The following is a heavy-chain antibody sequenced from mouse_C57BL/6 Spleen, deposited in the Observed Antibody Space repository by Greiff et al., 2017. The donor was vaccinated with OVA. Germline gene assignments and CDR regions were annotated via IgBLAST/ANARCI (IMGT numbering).Heavy chain of an antibody. V-gene: IGHV1-82*01. J-gene: IGHJ2*01. CDR2: IYPGDGDT. D-gene: IGHD1-1*01. CDR1: GYAFSSSW. CDR3: ANYYGGYFDY. Sequence: QVQLQQSGPELVKPGASVKISCKASGYAFSSSWMNWVKQRPGKGLEWIGRIYPGDGDTNYNGKFKGKATLTADKSSSTACMQLSSLTSEDSAVYFCANYYGGYFDYWGQGTTLTVSS.